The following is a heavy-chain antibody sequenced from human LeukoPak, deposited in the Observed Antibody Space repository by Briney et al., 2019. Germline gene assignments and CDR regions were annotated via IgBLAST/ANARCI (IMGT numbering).Heavy chain of an antibody. V-gene: IGHV3-23*01. CDR2: ITSGFTP. CDR1: GLTFSDYA. D-gene: IGHD2-15*01. CDR3: AKNYSESRVADVFFEY. J-gene: IGHJ4*02. Sequence: GGSLRLSCAASGLTFSDYAMSWFRQAPGKGLEWVSGITSGFTPHYADSVKGRFTISRDNSKNTFHLQLNSLRAEDTAVYYCAKNYSESRVADVFFEYWGQGTLVTVSS.